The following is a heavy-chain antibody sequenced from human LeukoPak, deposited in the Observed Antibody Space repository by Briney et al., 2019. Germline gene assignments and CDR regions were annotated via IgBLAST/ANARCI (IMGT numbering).Heavy chain of an antibody. Sequence: SETLSLTCTVSGGSISSSSYYWSWIRQPPGKGLEWIGYIYYSGSTNYNPSLKSRVTISVDTSKNQFSLKLSSVTAADTAVYYCARVDSSVDAFDIWGQGTMVTVSS. J-gene: IGHJ3*02. CDR2: IYYSGST. D-gene: IGHD3-22*01. CDR1: GGSISSSSYY. CDR3: ARVDSSVDAFDI. V-gene: IGHV4-61*01.